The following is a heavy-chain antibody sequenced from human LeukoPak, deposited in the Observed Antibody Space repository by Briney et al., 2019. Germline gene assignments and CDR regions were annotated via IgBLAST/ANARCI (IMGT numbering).Heavy chain of an antibody. CDR1: GGSISSGGYY. CDR2: IYYSGST. V-gene: IGHV4-31*03. Sequence: SETLSLTCTVSGGSISSGGYYWSWIRQHPGKGLEWIGYIYYSGSTYYNPSLKSRVTISVDTSKNQFSLKLGSVTAADTAVYYCASRLRFLEWLLPSDDDAFDIWGQGTMVTVSS. D-gene: IGHD3-3*01. CDR3: ASRLRFLEWLLPSDDDAFDI. J-gene: IGHJ3*02.